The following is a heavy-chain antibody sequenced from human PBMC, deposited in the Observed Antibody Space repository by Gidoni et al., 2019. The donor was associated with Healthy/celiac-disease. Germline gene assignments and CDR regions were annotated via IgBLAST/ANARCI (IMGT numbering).Heavy chain of an antibody. V-gene: IGHV1-3*01. Sequence: QVQLVQSGAEVKKPGASVKVSCKASGYTFASYAMHWVRQAPGQRLEWMGWSNAGNGNTKYSQKFQGRVTITRDTSASTAYMELSSLRSEDTTVYYCARDGAGQDEGSGYYTIRSGMDVWGQGTTVTVSS. J-gene: IGHJ6*02. CDR1: GYTFASYA. D-gene: IGHD3-3*01. CDR3: ARDGAGQDEGSGYYTIRSGMDV. CDR2: SNAGNGNT.